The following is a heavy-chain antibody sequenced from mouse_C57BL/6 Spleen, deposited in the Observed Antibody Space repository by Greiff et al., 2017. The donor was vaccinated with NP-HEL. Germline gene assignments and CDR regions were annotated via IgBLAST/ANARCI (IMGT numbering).Heavy chain of an antibody. CDR1: GFTFSSYG. Sequence: EVQLVESGGDLVKPGGSLKLSCAASGFTFSSYGMSWVRQTPDKRLAWVATISSGGSYTYYPDSVKGRFTISRDNAKNTLYLQMSSLKSEDTDMYYCARHKGYSNYESAMDYWGQGTSVTVSS. CDR2: ISSGGSYT. CDR3: ARHKGYSNYESAMDY. V-gene: IGHV5-6*01. D-gene: IGHD2-5*01. J-gene: IGHJ4*01.